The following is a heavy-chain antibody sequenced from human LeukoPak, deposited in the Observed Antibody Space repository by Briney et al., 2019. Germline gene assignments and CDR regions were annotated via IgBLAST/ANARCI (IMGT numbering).Heavy chain of an antibody. V-gene: IGHV1-69*13. CDR2: IIPIFGTA. Sequence: GASVKVSCKASGGTFSSYAISWVRQAPGQGLEWMGGIIPIFGTANYAQKFQGRVTITADESTSTAYMELSSLRSEDTAVYYCARARQWLTGTYYYYYYMDVWGKGTTVTISS. J-gene: IGHJ6*03. D-gene: IGHD6-19*01. CDR3: ARARQWLTGTYYYYYYMDV. CDR1: GGTFSSYA.